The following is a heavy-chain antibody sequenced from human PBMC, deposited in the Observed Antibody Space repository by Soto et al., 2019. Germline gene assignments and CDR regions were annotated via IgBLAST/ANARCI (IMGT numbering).Heavy chain of an antibody. CDR1: GFTFSSFS. Sequence: PGGSLRLSCSASGFTFSSFSMHWVRQAPGKGLKYVSGISSNGVTTYYADSVKGRFTISRDNSKNTLYLQMSSLRVEDTAVYYCVYPRSTMIIPPSWGQGTLATVSS. D-gene: IGHD3-22*01. V-gene: IGHV3-64D*06. CDR3: VYPRSTMIIPPS. CDR2: ISSNGVTT. J-gene: IGHJ4*02.